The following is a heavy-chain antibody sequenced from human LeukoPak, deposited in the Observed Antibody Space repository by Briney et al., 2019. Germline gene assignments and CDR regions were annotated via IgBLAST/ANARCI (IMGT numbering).Heavy chain of an antibody. CDR2: IGSSGGGI. CDR1: GFTFSTYT. V-gene: IGHV3-23*01. Sequence: PGGSLRLSCAASGFTFSTYTMYWVRHPPGKRLEWVSIIGSSGGGIHYADSEKGRFTISRDNSKNALYLQMNSPRVEDTAVYYCAIDPNWGTHSWGQGVLVTVSS. CDR3: AIDPNWGTHS. J-gene: IGHJ4*02. D-gene: IGHD7-27*01.